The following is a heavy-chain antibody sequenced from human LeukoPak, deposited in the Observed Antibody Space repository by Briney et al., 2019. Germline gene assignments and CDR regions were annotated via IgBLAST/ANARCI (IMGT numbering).Heavy chain of an antibody. CDR1: GFTFSSYG. Sequence: GRSLRLSCVASGFTFSSYGMHWVRQAPGKWLEWVAVISYDGSNKYYADSVKGRFTISRDNSKNTLYLQMNSLRDEDTALYYCARPRPGYYFDYWGQGILVTVSS. V-gene: IGHV3-30*03. CDR3: ARPRPGYYFDY. CDR2: ISYDGSNK. J-gene: IGHJ4*02. D-gene: IGHD7-27*01.